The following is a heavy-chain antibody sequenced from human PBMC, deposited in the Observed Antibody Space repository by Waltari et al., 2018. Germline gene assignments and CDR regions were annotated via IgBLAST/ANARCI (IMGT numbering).Heavy chain of an antibody. D-gene: IGHD3-3*01. CDR1: GGSISSYY. J-gene: IGHJ6*03. CDR3: ARGEYYDGWSGYRENYYYYMDV. Sequence: QVQLQESGPGLVKPSETLSLTCTVSGGSISSYYWSWIRQPPGKGLEWIGYIYYSGSTNYNPSLKSRVTRSVDTSKNQFCLKLSAVTAADTDVYYWARGEYYDGWSGYRENYYYYMDVWGKGTTVTVSS. V-gene: IGHV4-59*01. CDR2: IYYSGST.